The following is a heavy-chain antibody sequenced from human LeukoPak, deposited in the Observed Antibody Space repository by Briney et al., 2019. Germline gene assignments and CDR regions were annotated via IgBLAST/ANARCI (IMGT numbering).Heavy chain of an antibody. Sequence: ASVKVSCKASGYTFTGYYMHWVRQAPGQGLEWMGWINPNSGGTNFAQNFQGRVTMTRDTSISTAYMELSRLRSDDTAVYYCAKDSAAPISITMVRGRWYFDYWGQGTLVTVSS. V-gene: IGHV1-2*02. CDR3: AKDSAAPISITMVRGRWYFDY. J-gene: IGHJ4*02. D-gene: IGHD3-10*01. CDR2: INPNSGGT. CDR1: GYTFTGYY.